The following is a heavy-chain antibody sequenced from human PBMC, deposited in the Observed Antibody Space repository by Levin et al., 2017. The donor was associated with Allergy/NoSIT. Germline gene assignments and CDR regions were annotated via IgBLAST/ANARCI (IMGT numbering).Heavy chain of an antibody. D-gene: IGHD6-13*01. CDR2: ISGSGGST. J-gene: IGHJ4*02. CDR1: GFTFSSYA. CDR3: AKDLSSSWFRLVDY. V-gene: IGHV3-23*01. Sequence: GGSLRLSCAASGFTFSSYAMSWVRQAPGKGLEWVSAISGSGGSTYYADSVKGRFTISRDNSKNTLYLQMNSLRAEDTAVYYCAKDLSSSWFRLVDYWGQGTLVTVSS.